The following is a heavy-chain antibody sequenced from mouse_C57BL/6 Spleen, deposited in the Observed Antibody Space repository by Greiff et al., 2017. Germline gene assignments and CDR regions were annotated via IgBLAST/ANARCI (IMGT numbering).Heavy chain of an antibody. D-gene: IGHD2-1*01. Sequence: QVQLKESGPELVKPGASVKISCKASGYAFSSSWMNWVKQRPGKGLEWIGRIYPGDGDTNYNGKFKGKATLTADKSSSTAYMQLSSLTSEDSAVYFCARNGNYWYFDVWGTGTTVTVSS. CDR2: IYPGDGDT. CDR3: ARNGNYWYFDV. V-gene: IGHV1-82*01. CDR1: GYAFSSSW. J-gene: IGHJ1*03.